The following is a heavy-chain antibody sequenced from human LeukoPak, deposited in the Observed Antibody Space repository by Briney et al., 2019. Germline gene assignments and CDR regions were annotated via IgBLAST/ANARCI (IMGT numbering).Heavy chain of an antibody. CDR2: IIPILGIA. CDR3: ARDPWVRGVIRSRYYYYGMDV. V-gene: IGHV1-69*04. Sequence: ASVTVSCKASGGTFSSYAISWVRQAPGQGLEWMGRIIPILGIANYAQKFQGRVTITADKSTSTAYMELSSLRSEDTAVYYCARDPWVRGVIRSRYYYYGMDVRGQGTTVTVSS. J-gene: IGHJ6*02. D-gene: IGHD3-10*01. CDR1: GGTFSSYA.